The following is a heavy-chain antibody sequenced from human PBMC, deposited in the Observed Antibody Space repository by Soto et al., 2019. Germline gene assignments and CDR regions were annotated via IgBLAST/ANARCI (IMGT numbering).Heavy chain of an antibody. Sequence: QVQLVQSGAEVKKPGSSVKVSCKASGGTFSSYTISWVRQAPGHGLEWMGRIIPILGIANYAQKFQGRVTITADKSTSRAYMELSSLRSEDTAVYYCARGTYRTTRTANNYDDYYMDVWGKGTTVTFSS. CDR1: GGTFSSYT. CDR3: ARGTYRTTRTANNYDDYYMDV. V-gene: IGHV1-69*02. J-gene: IGHJ6*03. D-gene: IGHD1-7*01. CDR2: IIPILGIA.